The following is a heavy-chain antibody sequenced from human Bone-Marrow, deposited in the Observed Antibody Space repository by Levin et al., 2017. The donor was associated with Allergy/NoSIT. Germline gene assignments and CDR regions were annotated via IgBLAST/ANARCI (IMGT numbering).Heavy chain of an antibody. D-gene: IGHD2-8*02. J-gene: IGHJ3*02. CDR1: GGSISSYY. CDR2: YFYSGST. V-gene: IGHV4-59*01. Sequence: SETLSLTCNVSGGSISSYYWAWIRQSPGKGLEWIGYYFYSGSTKYNPSLKSRVTISVDTSQTQFSLKLRSVTAADTAVYYCARKVMYSSNDAFNIWGQGTMVTVSS. CDR3: ARKVMYSSNDAFNI.